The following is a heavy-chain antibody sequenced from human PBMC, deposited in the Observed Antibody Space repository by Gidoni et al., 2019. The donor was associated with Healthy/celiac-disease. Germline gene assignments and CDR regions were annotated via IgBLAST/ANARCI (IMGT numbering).Heavy chain of an antibody. CDR3: ARGEGEMANPSGIEFDY. Sequence: QVQLVESGGGVVQPGRSLRLSCAASGFTFSSYGMHWVRQAPGKGLEWVAVIWYDGSNKYYADSVKGRFTISRDNSKNTLYLQMNSLRAEDTAVYYCARGEGEMANPSGIEFDYWGQGTLVTVYS. J-gene: IGHJ4*02. V-gene: IGHV3-33*01. D-gene: IGHD1-26*01. CDR2: IWYDGSNK. CDR1: GFTFSSYG.